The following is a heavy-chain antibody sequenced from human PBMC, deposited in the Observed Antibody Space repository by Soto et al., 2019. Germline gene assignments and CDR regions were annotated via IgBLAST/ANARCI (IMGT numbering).Heavy chain of an antibody. J-gene: IGHJ5*02. V-gene: IGHV4-34*01. D-gene: IGHD3-16*01. CDR3: ARGRGEIQGP. CDR1: GWSFSDNY. CDR2: INHSGST. Sequence: ETLSLTCAVYGWSFSDNYWSWIRQPPGKGLEWLGEINHSGSTNHNPSLKSRVTILADTSKKQFSLKLSSVTAADTAVYYCARGRGEIQGPWGQGTLVTVSS.